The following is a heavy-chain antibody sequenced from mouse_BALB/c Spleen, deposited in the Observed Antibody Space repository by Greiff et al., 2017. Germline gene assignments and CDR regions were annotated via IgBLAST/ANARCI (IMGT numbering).Heavy chain of an antibody. CDR1: GYTFTSYW. Sequence: QVQLQQPGAELVKPGASVKLSCKASGYTFTSYWMHWVKQRPGQGLEWIGEIDPSDSYTNYNQKFKGKATLTVDKSSSTAYMQLSSLTSEDSAVYYGARVTTVVAKYAMDYWGQGTSVTVSA. CDR2: IDPSDSYT. D-gene: IGHD1-1*01. J-gene: IGHJ4*01. V-gene: IGHV1-69*02. CDR3: ARVTTVVAKYAMDY.